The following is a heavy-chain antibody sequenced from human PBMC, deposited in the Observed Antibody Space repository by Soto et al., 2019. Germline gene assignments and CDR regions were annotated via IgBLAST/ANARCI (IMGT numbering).Heavy chain of an antibody. CDR2: ISGSGGST. CDR1: GFTFSSYA. V-gene: IGHV3-23*01. Sequence: EVQLLESGGGLVQPGGSLSFSCAASGFTFSSYAMSWVRQAPGKGLEWVSAISGSGGSTYYADSVKGRFTISRDNSKNTLYLQMNSLRAEDTAVYYCAKPYFYYLGRSWGHYFDYWSQGTLVTVSS. D-gene: IGHD1-26*01. J-gene: IGHJ4*02. CDR3: AKPYFYYLGRSWGHYFDY.